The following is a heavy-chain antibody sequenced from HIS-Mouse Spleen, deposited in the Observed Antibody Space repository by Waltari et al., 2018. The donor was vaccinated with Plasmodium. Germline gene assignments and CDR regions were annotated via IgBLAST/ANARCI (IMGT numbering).Heavy chain of an antibody. CDR3: ARDRSAAALLGY. D-gene: IGHD6-13*01. J-gene: IGHJ4*02. Sequence: EVQLVESGGGLVKPGGSLRLSCAASGFTFSSYSRNGVRQAPGKGLELVSSISSSSSYIYYADSVKGRFTISRDNAKNSLYLQMNSLRAEDTAVYYCARDRSAAALLGYWGQGTLVTVSS. CDR2: ISSSSSYI. V-gene: IGHV3-21*01. CDR1: GFTFSSYS.